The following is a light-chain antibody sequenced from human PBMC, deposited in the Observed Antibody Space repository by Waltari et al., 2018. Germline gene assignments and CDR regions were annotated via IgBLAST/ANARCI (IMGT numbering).Light chain of an antibody. CDR3: QSYDSSLSGSVV. V-gene: IGLV1-40*01. Sequence: MEPSSVSGAPGQRVTISCTGSSSNIGPGYDVHWYQPLPGTAPKLLIYGNSNRPSGAPDRFSGSKSGTPAPLAITGLQAEDEADYYCQSYDSSLSGSVVFGGGTKLTVL. CDR2: GNS. CDR1: SSNIGPGYD. J-gene: IGLJ2*01.